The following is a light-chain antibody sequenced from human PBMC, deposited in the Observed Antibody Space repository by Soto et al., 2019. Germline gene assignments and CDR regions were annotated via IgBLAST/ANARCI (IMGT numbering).Light chain of an antibody. CDR1: QILLHITGETF. Sequence: DVVMTHSPLSLSAAHGHAASISCKSSQILLHITGETFLFWYLQKPGQSPQILIYEVYTRVSGVKDRFSGSGSGTDFTIEIRRVETDDVGIYYCMKSTQLPPNFGNGTQRELK. CDR2: EVY. V-gene: IGKV2D-29*02. CDR3: MKSTQLPPN. J-gene: IGKJ5*01.